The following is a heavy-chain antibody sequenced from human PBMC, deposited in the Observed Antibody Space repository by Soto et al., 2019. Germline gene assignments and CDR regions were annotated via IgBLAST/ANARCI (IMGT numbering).Heavy chain of an antibody. J-gene: IGHJ4*02. CDR3: APDPYDILTG. Sequence: GGSLRLSCAASGFTFSTYAMNWVRQAPGKGLEWVSAISGSGGSTYYAESLKGRVTISRDNSKNTLYVQLNSLRAEDTAVYYCAPDPYDILTGWGQGTLVTVSS. D-gene: IGHD3-9*01. CDR2: ISGSGGST. CDR1: GFTFSTYA. V-gene: IGHV3-23*01.